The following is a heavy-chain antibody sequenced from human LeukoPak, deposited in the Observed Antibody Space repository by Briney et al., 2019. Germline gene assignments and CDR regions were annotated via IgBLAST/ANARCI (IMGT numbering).Heavy chain of an antibody. CDR3: ARHLRVAAAESKSYYYYGMDV. D-gene: IGHD6-13*01. CDR2: INPNSGGT. CDR1: GYTFTGYY. J-gene: IGHJ6*02. Sequence: ASVKVSCKASGYTFTGYYMHWVRQAPGQGLEWMGWINPNSGGTNYAQKFQGRVTMTRDTSISTAYMELSRLRSDDTAVYYCARHLRVAAAESKSYYYYGMDVWGQGTTVTVSS. V-gene: IGHV1-2*02.